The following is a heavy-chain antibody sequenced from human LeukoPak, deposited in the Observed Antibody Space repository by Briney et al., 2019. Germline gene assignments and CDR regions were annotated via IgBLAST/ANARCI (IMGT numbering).Heavy chain of an antibody. CDR1: GGSISSYS. J-gene: IGHJ4*02. CDR2: IYTSGSTGST. D-gene: IGHD1-1*01. CDR3: ARADNTCSPFDY. V-gene: IGHV4-59*01. Sequence: KPSEALPLTCTVSGGSISSYSWSWIRQPPGKGLEWVGYIYTSGSTGSTNYNPSLNSRVTISVDTSKNQFSLKLTSVTAADTAVYYCARADNTCSPFDYWGQGTLVTVSS.